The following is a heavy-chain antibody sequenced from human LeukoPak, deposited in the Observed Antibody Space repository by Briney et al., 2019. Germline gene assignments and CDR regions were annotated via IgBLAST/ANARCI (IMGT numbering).Heavy chain of an antibody. J-gene: IGHJ4*02. V-gene: IGHV3-7*01. Sequence: GGSLRLSCVASGFTFSSSWMSWVRQAPGKGLEWVANIKRDGSEKYYVDSVKGRFTISRDNAKNSLYLQMDSLRAEDTAVYYCARSRSAGYWGQGTLVTVSS. CDR1: GFTFSSSW. CDR3: ARSRSAGY. CDR2: IKRDGSEK.